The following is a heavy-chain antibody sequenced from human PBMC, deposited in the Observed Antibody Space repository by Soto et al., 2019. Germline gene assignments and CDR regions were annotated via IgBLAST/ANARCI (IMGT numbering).Heavy chain of an antibody. J-gene: IGHJ6*03. CDR3: AKDFPPENYDFWSAYRRHYYMDV. Sequence: GGSLRLSCAASGFTFDDYAMHWVRQAPGKGLEWVSGISWNSGSIGYADSVKGRFTISRDNAKNSLYLQMNSLRAEDTALYYCAKDFPPENYDFWSAYRRHYYMDVWGKGTTVTVSS. CDR2: ISWNSGSI. D-gene: IGHD3-3*01. V-gene: IGHV3-9*01. CDR1: GFTFDDYA.